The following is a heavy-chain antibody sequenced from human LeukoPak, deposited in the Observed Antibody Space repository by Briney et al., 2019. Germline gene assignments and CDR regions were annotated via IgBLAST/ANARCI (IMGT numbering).Heavy chain of an antibody. CDR2: MNPNSGNA. V-gene: IGHV1-8*01. CDR1: GYTFSNYD. CDR3: ERGRLGRYGEPDY. J-gene: IGHJ4*02. Sequence: GASVKVSCKASGYTFSNYDVNWVRQATGQGLEWMGWMNPNSGNAGYAQKFQGRVTMTRDTSMSTAYMELSSLRPEDTAIYYCERGRLGRYGEPDYWGQGTLVTVSS. D-gene: IGHD4-17*01.